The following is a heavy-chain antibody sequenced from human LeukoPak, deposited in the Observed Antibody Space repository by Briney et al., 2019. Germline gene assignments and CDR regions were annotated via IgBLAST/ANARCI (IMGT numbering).Heavy chain of an antibody. CDR3: ARVVYSTGWRSFDY. D-gene: IGHD6-19*01. CDR1: GFTFNSYW. Sequence: PGGSLRLSCAASGFTFNSYWMHWVRQVPGKGLVWVSLIDSDGSTTTYADSVKGRFTISRHTSKSTLYLQMNSLRAEDTAVYFCARVVYSTGWRSFDYWGQGTLVTVSS. V-gene: IGHV3-74*01. J-gene: IGHJ4*02. CDR2: IDSDGSTT.